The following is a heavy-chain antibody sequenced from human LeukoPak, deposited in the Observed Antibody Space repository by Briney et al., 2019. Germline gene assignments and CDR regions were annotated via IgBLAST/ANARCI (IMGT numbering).Heavy chain of an antibody. Sequence: GGSLRLSCAASGFSFSTYEMNWVRQAPGKGLEWVSYISGNGGTIYYANSVKGRFTISRDNAKNSLYLQMNSLRAEDTAVYHCARDEVGATAYFDYWGQGILVTVSS. J-gene: IGHJ4*02. V-gene: IGHV3-48*03. D-gene: IGHD1-26*01. CDR1: GFSFSTYE. CDR3: ARDEVGATAYFDY. CDR2: ISGNGGTI.